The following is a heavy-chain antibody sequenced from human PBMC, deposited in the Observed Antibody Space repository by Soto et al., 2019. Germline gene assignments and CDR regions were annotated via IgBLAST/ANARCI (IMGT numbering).Heavy chain of an antibody. Sequence: GGSLRLSCAASGFTFSSYGMHWVRQAPGKGLEWVAVISYDGSNKYYADSVKGRFTISRDNSKNTLYLQMNSLRAEDTAVYYCAKLGYSGYDLWGDYYYGMDVWGQGTTVTVSS. D-gene: IGHD5-12*01. CDR1: GFTFSSYG. V-gene: IGHV3-30*18. CDR3: AKLGYSGYDLWGDYYYGMDV. CDR2: ISYDGSNK. J-gene: IGHJ6*02.